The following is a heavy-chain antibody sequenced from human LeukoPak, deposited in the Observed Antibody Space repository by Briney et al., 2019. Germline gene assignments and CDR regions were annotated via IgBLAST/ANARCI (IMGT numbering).Heavy chain of an antibody. CDR3: ARRGGSGRAFDY. CDR1: GSSISGGTYY. J-gene: IGHJ4*02. Sequence: SETLSLTCTASGSSISGGTYYWGWLRQPPGKGLEWIVSIYYTGSTYDNPSLKSRVTISVDTSKNQFSLKLSSVTAADTAVYYCARRGGSGRAFDYWGQGTLVTVSS. CDR2: IYYTGST. V-gene: IGHV4-39*01. D-gene: IGHD1-26*01.